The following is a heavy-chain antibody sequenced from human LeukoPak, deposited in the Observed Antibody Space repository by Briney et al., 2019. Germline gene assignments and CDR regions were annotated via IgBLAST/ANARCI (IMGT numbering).Heavy chain of an antibody. D-gene: IGHD3-10*01. CDR2: IFTSGIT. V-gene: IGHV4-4*07. CDR3: ARETSGTYYNPLGYMDV. CDR1: GGSISIYY. Sequence: PSETLSLTCTVSGGSISIYYWNWIRQPAGKGLEWIGRIFTSGITNYNPSLKSRVTMSVDTSKNQFSLNLGSVIAADTAIYYCARETSGTYYNPLGYMDVWGKGTTVTVSS. J-gene: IGHJ6*03.